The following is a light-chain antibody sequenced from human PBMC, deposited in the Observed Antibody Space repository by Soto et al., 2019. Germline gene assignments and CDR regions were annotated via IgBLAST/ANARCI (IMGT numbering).Light chain of an antibody. V-gene: IGKV3-20*01. CDR1: QSISNW. CDR3: QQYGSSPIT. Sequence: TQSPSTLPASVGDRFTITCRASQSISNWLAWYQQKPGQAPRLLIYGASSRATGIPDRFSGSGSGTDFTLTISRLEPEDFAVYYCQQYGSSPITFGQGTRLEIK. J-gene: IGKJ5*01. CDR2: GAS.